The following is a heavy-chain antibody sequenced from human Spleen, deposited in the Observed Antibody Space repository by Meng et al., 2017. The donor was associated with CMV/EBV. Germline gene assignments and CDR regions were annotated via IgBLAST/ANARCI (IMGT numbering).Heavy chain of an antibody. Sequence: ASVKVSCKASGYTFTSYGISWVRQAPGQGLEWMGWINPNSGGTNYAQKFQDRVTMTRDTSISTAYMELSRLRSDDTAVYYCARPVTTSFFDPWGQGTLVTVSS. V-gene: IGHV1-2*02. CDR3: ARPVTTSFFDP. D-gene: IGHD4-11*01. CDR1: GYTFTSYG. J-gene: IGHJ5*02. CDR2: INPNSGGT.